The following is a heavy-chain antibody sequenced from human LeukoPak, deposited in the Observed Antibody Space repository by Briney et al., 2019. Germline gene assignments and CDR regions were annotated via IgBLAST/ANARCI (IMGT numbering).Heavy chain of an antibody. V-gene: IGHV3-66*04. CDR1: VFTVSNNY. CDR2: IYSGGST. J-gene: IGHJ4*02. Sequence: GGSLRLSCAASVFTVSNNYMTWVRQAPGKGLEWVSLIYSGGSTYYADSVKGRFTISRDNSKNTLYLQMNSLRAEDTAVYYSAGHTELDFWGQGALVAVSS. CDR3: AGHTELDF. D-gene: IGHD1-26*01.